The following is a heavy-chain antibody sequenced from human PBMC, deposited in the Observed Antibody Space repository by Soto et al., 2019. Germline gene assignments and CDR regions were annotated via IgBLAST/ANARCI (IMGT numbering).Heavy chain of an antibody. V-gene: IGHV1-46*01. CDR2: INPSGGST. J-gene: IGHJ6*02. CDR1: GYTFTSYY. D-gene: IGHD2-8*01. Sequence: QVQLVQSGAEVKKPGASVKVSCKASGYTFTSYYMHWVRQAPGQGLEWMGIINPSGGSTSYAQKFQGRVTMTRDTSSSTVYMELSSLRSEDTAVYYCASGRERVLYGMDVWGQGTTVTVSS. CDR3: ASGRERVLYGMDV.